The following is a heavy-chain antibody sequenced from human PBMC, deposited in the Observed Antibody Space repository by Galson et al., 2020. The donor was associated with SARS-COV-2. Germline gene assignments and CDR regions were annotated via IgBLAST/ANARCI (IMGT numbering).Heavy chain of an antibody. J-gene: IGHJ4*02. Sequence: GGSLRLSCAASGFTFSSYAMHWVRQAPGKGLEWVAVISYDGSNKYYADSVKGRFTISRDNSKNTLYLQMNSLRAEDTAVYYCARDRYCSSTSCYMGFDYWGQGTLVTVSS. CDR1: GFTFSSYA. D-gene: IGHD2-2*01. CDR3: ARDRYCSSTSCYMGFDY. CDR2: ISYDGSNK. V-gene: IGHV3-30-3*01.